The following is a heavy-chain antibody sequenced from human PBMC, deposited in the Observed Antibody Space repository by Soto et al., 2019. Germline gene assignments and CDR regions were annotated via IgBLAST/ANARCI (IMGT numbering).Heavy chain of an antibody. D-gene: IGHD6-6*01. J-gene: IGHJ4*02. CDR1: GFTFDAYA. CDR2: ISWNGGNI. Sequence: EVQLVESGGGLVQPGRSLRLSCAASGFTFDAYAMHLVRQAPGKGLEWVSGISWNGGNIGYADSVKGRFTISRDNAKNSLFLQMNSLRADDTALYFCAKDIYSSSSGQDYWGQGTPVTVSS. V-gene: IGHV3-9*01. CDR3: AKDIYSSSSGQDY.